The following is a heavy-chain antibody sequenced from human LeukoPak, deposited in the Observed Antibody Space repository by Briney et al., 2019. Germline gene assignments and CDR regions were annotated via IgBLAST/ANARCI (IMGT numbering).Heavy chain of an antibody. CDR3: ARSAIDAFDI. Sequence: SQTLSLTCNVSGGSISSYYWNWIRQPPGKGLECIGYLYYSGSTNYNPSLKSRVTISVDTSKNQFSLKLSSVTAADTAVYYCARSAIDAFDIWGQGTMVTVSS. CDR2: LYYSGST. CDR1: GGSISSYY. V-gene: IGHV4-59*08. J-gene: IGHJ3*02. D-gene: IGHD6-25*01.